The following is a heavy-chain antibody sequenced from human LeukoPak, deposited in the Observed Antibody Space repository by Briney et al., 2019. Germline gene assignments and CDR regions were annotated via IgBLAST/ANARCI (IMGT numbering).Heavy chain of an antibody. CDR2: ISSISTYI. V-gene: IGHV3-21*01. CDR1: ELTFSSYS. D-gene: IGHD2-2*02. Sequence: GGSLRLSCADSELTFSSYSMTWVRQAAGKGLEWVSSISSISTYIYYAESVKGRFTISRDNAKNLLYLQMNSLRAEDTAVYYCARDGQVPGAINYYNMDVWGKGTTVTVSS. J-gene: IGHJ6*03. CDR3: ARDGQVPGAINYYNMDV.